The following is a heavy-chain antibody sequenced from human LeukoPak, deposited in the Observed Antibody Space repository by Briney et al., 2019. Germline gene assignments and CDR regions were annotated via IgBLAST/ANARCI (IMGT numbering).Heavy chain of an antibody. J-gene: IGHJ3*02. D-gene: IGHD5-18*01. CDR1: GGTFSSYA. CDR3: ARDSLPGYSYGVGAFDI. Sequence: GSSVKVSCKASGGTFSSYAISWVRQAPGQGLEWMGRIIPILGIANYAQKFQGRVTITADKSTSTAYMELSSLRSEDTAVYYCARDSLPGYSYGVGAFDIWGQGTMVTVSS. V-gene: IGHV1-69*04. CDR2: IIPILGIA.